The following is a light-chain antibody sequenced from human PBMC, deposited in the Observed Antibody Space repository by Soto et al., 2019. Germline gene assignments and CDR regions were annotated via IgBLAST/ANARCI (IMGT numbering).Light chain of an antibody. CDR2: KAS. Sequence: DSQRTQSPSTLSASVGDRVTITCRASQSIGSWLAWYQQKPGKAPKLLIYKASSLESGVPSRFSGSGSGTEFTLTICSLQPDDFASYYCQQYGSYSPWTFGQGTKVEIK. CDR1: QSIGSW. CDR3: QQYGSYSPWT. V-gene: IGKV1-5*03. J-gene: IGKJ1*01.